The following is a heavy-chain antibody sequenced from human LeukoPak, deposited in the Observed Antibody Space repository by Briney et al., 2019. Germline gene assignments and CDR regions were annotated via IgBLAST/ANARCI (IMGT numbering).Heavy chain of an antibody. CDR1: GGSFSGYY. CDR2: INHSGST. J-gene: IGHJ6*04. CDR3: ASSYYYGSGKRRPRGGYGMDV. D-gene: IGHD3-10*01. V-gene: IGHV4-34*01. Sequence: SETLSLTCAVYGGSFSGYYWGWIRQRPGKGLEWIGEINHSGSTNYNPSLKSRVTISVDTSKNQFSLKLSSVTAADTAVYYCASSYYYGSGKRRPRGGYGMDVWGKGTTVTVSS.